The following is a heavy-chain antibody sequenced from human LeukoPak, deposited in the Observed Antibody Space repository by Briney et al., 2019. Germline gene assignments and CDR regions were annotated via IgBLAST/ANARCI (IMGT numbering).Heavy chain of an antibody. CDR2: IYYSGST. CDR3: ASDLMGNDAFDI. V-gene: IGHV4-30-4*08. Sequence: SETLSLTCAVSGGSISSSNWWSWIRQPPGKGLEWIGYIYYSGSTYYNPSLKSRVTISVDTSKNQFSLKLSSVTAADTAVYYCASDLMGNDAFDIWGQGTMVTVSS. D-gene: IGHD3-10*01. CDR1: GGSISSSNW. J-gene: IGHJ3*02.